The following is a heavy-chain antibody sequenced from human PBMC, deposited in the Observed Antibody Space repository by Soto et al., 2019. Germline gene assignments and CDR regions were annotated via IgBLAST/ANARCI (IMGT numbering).Heavy chain of an antibody. CDR3: ARDQRLQPTSSSSWYFAA. CDR1: GGTFSGYA. J-gene: IGHJ1*01. V-gene: IGHV1-69*13. Sequence: TSVKVSCKASGGTFSGYAISWVRQAPGQGLEWMGGIIPIFGTANYAQKFQGRVTITADESTSTAYMELSSLRSEDTAVYYCARDQRLQPTSSSSWYFAAWGHGTLVTVSS. D-gene: IGHD6-13*01. CDR2: IIPIFGTA.